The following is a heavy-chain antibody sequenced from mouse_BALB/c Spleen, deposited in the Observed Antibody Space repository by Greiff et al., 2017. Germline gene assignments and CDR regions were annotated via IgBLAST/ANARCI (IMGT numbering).Heavy chain of an antibody. Sequence: LQQPGSELVRPGASVKLSCKASGYTFTSYWMHWVKQRHGQGLEWIGNIYPGSGSTNYDEKFKSKGTLTVDTSSSTAYMHLSSLTSEDSAVYYCTRAYYDYDLFAYWGQGTLVTVSA. CDR1: GYTFTSYW. J-gene: IGHJ3*01. CDR2: IYPGSGST. D-gene: IGHD2-4*01. V-gene: IGHV1S22*01. CDR3: TRAYYDYDLFAY.